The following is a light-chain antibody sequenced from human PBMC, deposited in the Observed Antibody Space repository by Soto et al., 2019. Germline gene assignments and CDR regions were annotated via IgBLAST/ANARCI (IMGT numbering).Light chain of an antibody. CDR1: SSNIGKNS. Sequence: QSVLTQPPSVSAAPGQRVSISCSGGSSNIGKNSVSWYQQLPATAPKLLIYDDHQRPSGIPDRFAASKSGTSATLDITGLEPADGVDYYCATWDLTLSAGVLFGGGTKLTVL. CDR2: DDH. J-gene: IGLJ2*01. CDR3: ATWDLTLSAGVL. V-gene: IGLV1-51*01.